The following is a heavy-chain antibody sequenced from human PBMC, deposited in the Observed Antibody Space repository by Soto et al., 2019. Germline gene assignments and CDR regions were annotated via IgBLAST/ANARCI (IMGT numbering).Heavy chain of an antibody. V-gene: IGHV4-34*01. CDR1: GGSFSGYS. CDR3: ARNRAFDI. CDR2: INHSGST. J-gene: IGHJ3*02. Sequence: VQLQQWGAGLLKPSETLSLTCAVYGGSFSGYSWSWIRQPPGKGLEWIGEINHSGSTTYNPSLKNRVTISGDMSKNQVSLNLSAVTAADTAVYYCARNRAFDIWGQGTTVTVSS.